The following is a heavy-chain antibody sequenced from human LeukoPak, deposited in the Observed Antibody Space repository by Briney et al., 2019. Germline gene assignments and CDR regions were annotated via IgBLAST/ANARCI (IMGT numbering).Heavy chain of an antibody. CDR3: ARQSNYCSGGSCYGGEFDY. D-gene: IGHD2-15*01. CDR1: GGSISSYY. V-gene: IGHV4-59*08. J-gene: IGHJ4*02. Sequence: SETLSLTCTVSGGSISSYYWSWIRQPPGKGLEWIGYIYYSGSTNYNPSLKSRVTISVDTSKNQFSLKLSSVTAADAAVYYCARQSNYCSGGSCYGGEFDYWGQGTLVTVSS. CDR2: IYYSGST.